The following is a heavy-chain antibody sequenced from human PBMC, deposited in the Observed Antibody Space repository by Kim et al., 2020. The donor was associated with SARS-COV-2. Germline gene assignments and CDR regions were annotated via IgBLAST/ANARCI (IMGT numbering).Heavy chain of an antibody. D-gene: IGHD5-18*01. Sequence: SETLSLTCTVSGGSVSSGSYYWSWIRQPPGKGLEWIGYIYYSGSTNYNPSLKSRVTISVDTSKNQFSLKLSSVTAADTAVYYCARFIGYGLQNYYYGMDVWGQGTTVTVSS. V-gene: IGHV4-61*01. CDR3: ARFIGYGLQNYYYGMDV. J-gene: IGHJ6*02. CDR1: GGSVSSGSYY. CDR2: IYYSGST.